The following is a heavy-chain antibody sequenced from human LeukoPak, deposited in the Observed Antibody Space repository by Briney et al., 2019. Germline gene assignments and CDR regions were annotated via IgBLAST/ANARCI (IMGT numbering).Heavy chain of an antibody. CDR2: INHSGST. CDR3: ASTTVVTPDAFDI. J-gene: IGHJ3*02. D-gene: IGHD4-23*01. CDR1: GGSFSGYY. Sequence: PSETLSLTCAVYGGSFSGYYWSWIRQPPGKGLEWIGEINHSGSTYYNPSLKSRVTISVDSSKNQFSLKLTSVTAADTAVYYCASTTVVTPDAFDIWGQGTMVTVSS. V-gene: IGHV4-34*01.